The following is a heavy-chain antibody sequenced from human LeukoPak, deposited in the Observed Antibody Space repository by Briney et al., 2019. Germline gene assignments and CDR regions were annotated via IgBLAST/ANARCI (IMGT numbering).Heavy chain of an antibody. CDR2: IYYSGST. CDR3: ARASNWFDP. Sequence: PSETLSLTCTASGGSISSSSYYWGWIRQPPGKGLEWIGSIYYSGSTYYNPSLKSRVTISVDTSKNQFSLKLSSVTAADTAVYYCARASNWFDPWGQGTLVTVSS. V-gene: IGHV4-39*01. CDR1: GGSISSSSYY. J-gene: IGHJ5*02.